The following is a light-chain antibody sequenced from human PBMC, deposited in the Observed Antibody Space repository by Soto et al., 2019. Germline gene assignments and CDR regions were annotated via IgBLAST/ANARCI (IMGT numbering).Light chain of an antibody. Sequence: NFMLTQPHSVSESPGKTVTISCTRSSGGIASNYVQWYQQRPGSAPTTVIYKNNQRPSGVPARFSGSTDGSSNSDSLTISGLQIEDEADYYCQSYDTTTVVFGGGTKVTVL. V-gene: IGLV6-57*04. CDR1: SGGIASNY. J-gene: IGLJ2*01. CDR3: QSYDTTTVV. CDR2: KNN.